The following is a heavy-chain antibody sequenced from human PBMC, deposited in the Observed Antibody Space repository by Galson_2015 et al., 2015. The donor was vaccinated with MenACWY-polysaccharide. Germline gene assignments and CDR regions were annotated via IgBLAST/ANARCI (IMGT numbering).Heavy chain of an antibody. V-gene: IGHV3-30*02. D-gene: IGHD6-13*01. Sequence: DSVKGRFTLSRDNSKNPLYLQMDSLRAEDTAVYYCAKDRTAAASDGDYWGQGTLVTVSS. CDR3: AKDRTAAASDGDY. J-gene: IGHJ4*02.